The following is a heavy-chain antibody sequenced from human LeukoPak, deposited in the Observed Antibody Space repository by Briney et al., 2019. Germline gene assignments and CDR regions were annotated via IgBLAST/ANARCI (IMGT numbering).Heavy chain of an antibody. CDR3: ATSHYYDSSGYYIYYYYGMDV. CDR2: FDPEDGET. Sequence: ASVKVSCEVSGYTLTELSMHWVRQAPGKGLEWMGGFDPEDGETIYAQKFQGRVAMTEDTSTDTAYMELSSLRSEDTAVYYCATSHYYDSSGYYIYYYYGMDVWGQGTTVTVSS. J-gene: IGHJ6*02. V-gene: IGHV1-24*01. D-gene: IGHD3-22*01. CDR1: GYTLTELS.